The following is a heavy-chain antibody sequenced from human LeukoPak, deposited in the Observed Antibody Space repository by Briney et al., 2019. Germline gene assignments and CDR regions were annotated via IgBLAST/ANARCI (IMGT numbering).Heavy chain of an antibody. CDR3: ARGLGAIPGAFDI. J-gene: IGHJ3*02. Sequence: PSETLSLTCTVSGGSISTYYWSWTRQPAGKGLEWIGRFSTSGSTNYNPSLKSRVTISVDKSKTQFSLKLSSVTAADTAVYYCARGLGAIPGAFDIWGQGTMVTVSS. CDR1: GGSISTYY. V-gene: IGHV4-4*07. CDR2: FSTSGST. D-gene: IGHD2-21*01.